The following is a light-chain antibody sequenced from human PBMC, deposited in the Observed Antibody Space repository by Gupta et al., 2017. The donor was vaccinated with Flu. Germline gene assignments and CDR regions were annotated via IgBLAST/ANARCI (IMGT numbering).Light chain of an antibody. V-gene: IGKV3-11*01. J-gene: IGKJ2*02. CDR1: QSVGSY. Sequence: EIVLTQSPDTLSLSPGERSTLSCRASQSVGSYLAWYQQKPGQAPRLLIYGASNRAMGIIARFSGSGAGTDFTLTIISLEPEDFAVYFCQQRDNWRPPGTFGQGTKLEIK. CDR2: GAS. CDR3: QQRDNWRPPGT.